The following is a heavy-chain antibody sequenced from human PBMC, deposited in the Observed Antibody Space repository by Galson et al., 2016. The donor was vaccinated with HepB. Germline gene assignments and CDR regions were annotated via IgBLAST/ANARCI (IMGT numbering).Heavy chain of an antibody. CDR3: ARGLLRLGELFVY. Sequence: SVKVSCKASGYTFTSYDVNWVRQATGQGLEWMGWTDPNSGNTGYAQKFQGRVTMTRNTSISTAYMELSSLRSEDTAVYYCARGLLRLGELFVYWGQGTLVTVSS. J-gene: IGHJ4*02. CDR1: GYTFTSYD. D-gene: IGHD3-16*01. CDR2: TDPNSGNT. V-gene: IGHV1-8*01.